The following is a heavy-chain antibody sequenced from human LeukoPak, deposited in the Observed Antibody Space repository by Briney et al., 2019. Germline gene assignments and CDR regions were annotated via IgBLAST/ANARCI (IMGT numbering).Heavy chain of an antibody. Sequence: SETLSLTCAGYGVSFSGYYWSWIRQPPGKGLEWIGEINHSGSTNYNPSLKSRVTISVDTSKNQFSLKLSSVTAADTAVYYCARGRRGGNSFKYWGQGTLVTVSS. J-gene: IGHJ4*02. D-gene: IGHD4-23*01. CDR2: INHSGST. V-gene: IGHV4-34*01. CDR3: ARGRRGGNSFKY. CDR1: GVSFSGYY.